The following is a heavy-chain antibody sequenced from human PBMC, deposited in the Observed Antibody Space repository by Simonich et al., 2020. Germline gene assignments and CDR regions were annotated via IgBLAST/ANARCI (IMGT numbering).Heavy chain of an antibody. CDR1: GYTFTGYY. CDR2: INPNSGGK. D-gene: IGHD7-27*01. Sequence: QVQLVQSGAEVKKPGASVKVSCKASGYTFTGYYMHWVRQAPGQGLEWMGRINPNSGGKNYAQKFQGRVTMTRDTSISTAYMELSRLRSDDTAVYYCASGWDWGFSHMSDYWGQGTLVTVSS. J-gene: IGHJ4*02. V-gene: IGHV1-2*06. CDR3: ASGWDWGFSHMSDY.